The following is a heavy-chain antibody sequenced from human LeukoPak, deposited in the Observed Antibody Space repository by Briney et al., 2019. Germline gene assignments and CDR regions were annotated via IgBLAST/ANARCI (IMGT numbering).Heavy chain of an antibody. D-gene: IGHD2-2*01. CDR1: AGSISSSGYY. Sequence: SETLSLTCTVSAGSISSSGYYWVWIRQPSGKGLEWIGSIYYSGSTYYNPSLKSRVTISVDTSKNQFSLKLSSVTAADTAVYYCARGIAVVPCTHYYFDYWGQGSLVTVSS. V-gene: IGHV4-39*01. CDR3: ARGIAVVPCTHYYFDY. CDR2: IYYSGST. J-gene: IGHJ4*02.